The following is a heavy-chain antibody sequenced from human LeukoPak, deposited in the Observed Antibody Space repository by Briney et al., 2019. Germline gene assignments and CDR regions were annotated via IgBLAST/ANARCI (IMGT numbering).Heavy chain of an antibody. CDR3: VRGREVVRGVTTYNMDV. CDR1: GGSFSVYY. J-gene: IGHJ6*02. Sequence: PSETLSLTCAVYGGSFSVYYWSWIRQSPGKGLEWIGEINHSGSTNYNPSLKSRVTISVDTSKKQFSLKLSSVTAADTATYYCVRGREVVRGVTTYNMDVWGQGTTVTVSS. D-gene: IGHD3-10*01. CDR2: INHSGST. V-gene: IGHV4-34*01.